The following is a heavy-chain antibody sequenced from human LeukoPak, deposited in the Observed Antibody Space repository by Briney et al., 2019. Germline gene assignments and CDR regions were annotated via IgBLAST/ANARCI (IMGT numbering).Heavy chain of an antibody. CDR2: IYTSGNT. V-gene: IGHV4-4*07. J-gene: IGHJ6*02. CDR3: ARALRTNYDILTGSRYYHGVDV. Sequence: PSETLSLTCIVSGASISSYYWTWIRQPAGKGLEWIGRIYTSGNTDYNPSLKSRVTMSVDTSKNQFSLRPRSVTAADTAVYYCARALRTNYDILTGSRYYHGVDVWGQGTTVTVSS. D-gene: IGHD3-9*01. CDR1: GASISSYY.